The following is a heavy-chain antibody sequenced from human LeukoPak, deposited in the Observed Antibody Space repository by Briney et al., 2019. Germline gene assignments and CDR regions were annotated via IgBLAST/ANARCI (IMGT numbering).Heavy chain of an antibody. CDR1: GFTFSSFW. Sequence: GGSLRLSCAASGFTFSSFWMHWVRQAPGKGLLWVSRINRDGSDTTYADSVKGRFTISRDNAKNTLYLQMNSLRAEDTAVYYCARAGFDFWSGYFVGGGDGYYFDYWGQGTLVTVSS. D-gene: IGHD3-3*01. J-gene: IGHJ4*02. V-gene: IGHV3-74*01. CDR2: INRDGSDT. CDR3: ARAGFDFWSGYFVGGGDGYYFDY.